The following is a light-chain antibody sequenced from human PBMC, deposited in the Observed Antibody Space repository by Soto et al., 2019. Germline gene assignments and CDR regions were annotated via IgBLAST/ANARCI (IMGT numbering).Light chain of an antibody. CDR1: QGISTY. V-gene: IGKV1-27*01. J-gene: IGKJ1*01. CDR3: QNYNGAPWT. CDR2: AAS. Sequence: EIQMTQSPSSLSASVGDRVTITCRASQGISTYLVWYQQKPGTVPKLLIFAASTLQSGVPSRFSGSGSGTDFTLTISSLQPEDVATYYCQNYNGAPWTFGQGTKVEIK.